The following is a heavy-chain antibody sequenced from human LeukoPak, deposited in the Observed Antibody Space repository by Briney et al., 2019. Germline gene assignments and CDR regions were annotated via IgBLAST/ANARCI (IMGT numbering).Heavy chain of an antibody. D-gene: IGHD2-2*01. CDR3: ARERGIVVVPAANEGAFDI. CDR2: IRYDGSNK. CDR1: GFTFSSYG. V-gene: IGHV3-33*01. J-gene: IGHJ3*02. Sequence: PGGSLRLSCAASGFTFSSYGMHWVRQAPGKGLEWVAVIRYDGSNKYYADSVKGRFTISRDNSKNTLYLQMNSLRAEDTAVYYCARERGIVVVPAANEGAFDIWGQGTMVTVSS.